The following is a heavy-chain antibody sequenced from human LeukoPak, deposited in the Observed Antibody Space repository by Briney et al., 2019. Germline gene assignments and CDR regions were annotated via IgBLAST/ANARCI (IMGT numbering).Heavy chain of an antibody. Sequence: AASVKVSCKASGYTFTSYAMNWVRQAPGQGLEWMGGIIPIFGTANYAQKFQGRVTITADESTSTAYMELSSLRSEDTAVYYCAGFPRAYDYYYGMDVWGPGTTVPVSS. V-gene: IGHV1-69*13. CDR2: IIPIFGTA. CDR1: GYTFTSYA. J-gene: IGHJ6*02. CDR3: AGFPRAYDYYYGMDV.